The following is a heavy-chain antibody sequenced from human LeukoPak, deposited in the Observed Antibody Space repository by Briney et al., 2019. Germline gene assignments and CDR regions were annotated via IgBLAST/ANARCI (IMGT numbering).Heavy chain of an antibody. CDR2: ISGSGENI. CDR3: AKTVSGSYSYQGGDY. J-gene: IGHJ4*02. V-gene: IGHV3-23*01. Sequence: PGGSLRLSCAASGFTFSSYAMSWVRQAPGKGLEWVSAISGSGENINYADSVKGRFTMSRDNSRNMLYLQMNSLRDEDTAKYYCAKTVSGSYSYQGGDYWGQGTLVTVSS. CDR1: GFTFSSYA. D-gene: IGHD3-16*02.